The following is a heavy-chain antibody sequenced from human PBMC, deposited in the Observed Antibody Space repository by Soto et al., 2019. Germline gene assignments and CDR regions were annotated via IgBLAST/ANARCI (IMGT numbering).Heavy chain of an antibody. CDR2: ISDSGGRT. CDR3: AKGDQYCSGGSCSFFYYYPMDV. J-gene: IGHJ6*02. D-gene: IGHD2-15*01. CDR1: GFTFGNYA. V-gene: IGHV3-23*01. Sequence: PGGSLRLSCAASGFTFGNYAMSWVRQAPGKGLEWVSSISDSGGRTYYADSVKGRFTISRDNPKTTLYLQMTSLRVEDTAVYYCAKGDQYCSGGSCSFFYYYPMDVWGQGTTVTVSS.